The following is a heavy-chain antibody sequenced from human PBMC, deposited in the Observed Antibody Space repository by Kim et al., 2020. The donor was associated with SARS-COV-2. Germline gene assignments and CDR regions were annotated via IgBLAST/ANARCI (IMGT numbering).Heavy chain of an antibody. CDR1: GFTFSSYA. J-gene: IGHJ4*02. Sequence: GGSLRLSCAASGFTFSSYAMHWVRQAPGKGLEWVAVISYDGSNKYYADSVKGRFTISRDNSKNTLYLQMNSLRAEDTAVYYCARELGYCGGDCKYPLGDYWGQGTLVTVSS. V-gene: IGHV3-30-3*01. CDR3: ARELGYCGGDCKYPLGDY. CDR2: ISYDGSNK. D-gene: IGHD2-21*02.